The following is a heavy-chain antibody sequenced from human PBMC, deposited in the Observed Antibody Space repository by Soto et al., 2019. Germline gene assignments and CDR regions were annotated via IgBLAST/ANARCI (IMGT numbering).Heavy chain of an antibody. Sequence: PSETLSLTCTVSGGSISHYYWSWIRQPPGKGLEWIGYIYYSGSTYYNPSLKSRVTISVDTSKNQFSLKLTSVTAADTAVYYCARHAPVRDIVVVTRPFDYWGQGTLVTVSS. CDR1: GGSISHYY. V-gene: IGHV4-59*08. CDR2: IYYSGST. CDR3: ARHAPVRDIVVVTRPFDY. D-gene: IGHD2-21*02. J-gene: IGHJ4*02.